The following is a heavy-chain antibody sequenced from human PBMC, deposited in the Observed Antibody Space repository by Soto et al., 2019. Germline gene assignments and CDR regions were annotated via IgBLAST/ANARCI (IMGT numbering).Heavy chain of an antibody. CDR3: ARYAPPEDH. V-gene: IGHV1-18*01. D-gene: IGHD2-2*01. CDR1: GYTFTSYG. Sequence: QVQLVQSGAEVKNPGASVKVSCKASGYTFTSYGISWVRQAPGQGLEWMGWISAYNGNTNYAQKLQGRATITTDTSSSTAHMEQRSLRSDDTAVYYCARYAPPEDHWGQGTLVTVSS. CDR2: ISAYNGNT. J-gene: IGHJ4*02.